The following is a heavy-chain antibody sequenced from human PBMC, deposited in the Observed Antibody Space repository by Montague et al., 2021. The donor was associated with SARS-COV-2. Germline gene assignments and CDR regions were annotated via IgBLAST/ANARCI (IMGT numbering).Heavy chain of an antibody. CDR2: IDYSGST. CDR3: AGLPYDKSYGMDV. J-gene: IGHJ6*02. V-gene: IGHV4-59*01. Sequence: SETLSLTCTVSGGSISTYYWNWIRQFPGKGLEWIGYIDYSGSTNYNPSLQSRVIISVDRSKIQFSLKLNSVTAADTAIYYCAGLPYDKSYGMDVWGQGTTVTVSS. D-gene: IGHD3-9*01. CDR1: GGSISTYY.